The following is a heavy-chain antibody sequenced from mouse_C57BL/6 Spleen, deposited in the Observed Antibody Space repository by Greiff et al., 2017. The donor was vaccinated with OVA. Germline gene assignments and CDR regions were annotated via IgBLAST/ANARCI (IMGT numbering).Heavy chain of an antibody. V-gene: IGHV1-39*01. Sequence: EVQLKESGPELVKPGASVKISCKASGYSFTDYNMNWVKQSNGKSLEWIGVINPNYGTTSYNQKFKGKATLTVDQSSSTAYMQLNSLTSEDSAVYYCAREGGSSYRSYFDYWGQGTTLTVSS. J-gene: IGHJ2*01. CDR1: GYSFTDYN. D-gene: IGHD1-1*01. CDR3: AREGGSSYRSYFDY. CDR2: INPNYGTT.